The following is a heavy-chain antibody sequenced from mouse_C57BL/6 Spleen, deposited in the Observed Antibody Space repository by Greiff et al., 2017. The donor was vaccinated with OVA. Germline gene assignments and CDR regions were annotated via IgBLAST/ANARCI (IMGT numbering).Heavy chain of an antibody. CDR1: GYTFTDYY. Sequence: VQLQQSGAELVRPGASVKLSCKASGYTFTDYYINWVKQRPGQGLEWIARIYPGSGNTYYNEKFKGKATLTAEKSSSTAYMQLSSLTSEDSAVYFCARSTGTRGYYFDYWGQGTTLTVSS. CDR3: ARSTGTRGYYFDY. V-gene: IGHV1-76*01. CDR2: IYPGSGNT. D-gene: IGHD4-1*02. J-gene: IGHJ2*01.